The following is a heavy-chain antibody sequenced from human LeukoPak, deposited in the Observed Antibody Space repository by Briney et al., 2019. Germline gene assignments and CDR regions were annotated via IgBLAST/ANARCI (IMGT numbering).Heavy chain of an antibody. CDR2: IYYSGTT. D-gene: IGHD1-26*01. J-gene: IGHJ4*02. CDR3: ASGRPLGFDY. V-gene: IGHV4-59*01. Sequence: SGALSLTCTVSRDSISSYYWTWMRPTPAKELELIGYIYYSGTTNYNPSLKSRVTISVDTSKNQFSLKLSSVTAADTAVYYCASGRPLGFDYWGQGTLVTVSS. CDR1: RDSISSYY.